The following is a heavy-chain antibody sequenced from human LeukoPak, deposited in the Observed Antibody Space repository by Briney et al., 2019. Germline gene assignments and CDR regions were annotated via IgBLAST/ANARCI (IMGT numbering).Heavy chain of an antibody. CDR2: ISYDGSNK. D-gene: IGHD6-19*01. V-gene: IGHV3-30*03. J-gene: IGHJ4*02. CDR3: AVAENFDY. Sequence: PGGSLRLSCAASGFTFSSYAMSWVRQAPGKGLEWVAVISYDGSNKYYADSVKGRFTISRDNSKNTLYLQMNSLRAEDTAVYYCAVAENFDYWGQGTLVTVSS. CDR1: GFTFSSYA.